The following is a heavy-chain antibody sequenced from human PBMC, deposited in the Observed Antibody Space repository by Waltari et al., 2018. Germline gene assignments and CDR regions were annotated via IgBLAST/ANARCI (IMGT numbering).Heavy chain of an antibody. D-gene: IGHD1-26*01. CDR1: GFSVSGGY. V-gene: IGHV3-53*01. Sequence: EVQLVESGGGLVQPGGSLRLSCAASGFSVSGGYMTWVRQAPGKGLQWVSIIYSCGSTYYADSVKGRFTISRDNSKNTVFLQMNSLRVDDTAVYYCARPVGNETWGQGTLVTVSS. J-gene: IGHJ5*02. CDR2: IYSCGST. CDR3: ARPVGNET.